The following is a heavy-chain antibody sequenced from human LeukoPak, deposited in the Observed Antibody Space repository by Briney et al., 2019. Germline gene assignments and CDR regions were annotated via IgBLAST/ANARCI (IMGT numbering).Heavy chain of an antibody. CDR1: GYSISSGHY. Sequence: SETLSLTCAVSGYSISSGHYWGWIRQPPGKGLEWIGSIYHSGSTYYNPSLKSRVTISVDTSKNQFSLKLSSVTAADTAVHYCAREPRYNKMRDYFDYWGQGTLVTVSS. CDR3: AREPRYNKMRDYFDY. CDR2: IYHSGST. J-gene: IGHJ4*02. V-gene: IGHV4-38-2*02. D-gene: IGHD3-10*01.